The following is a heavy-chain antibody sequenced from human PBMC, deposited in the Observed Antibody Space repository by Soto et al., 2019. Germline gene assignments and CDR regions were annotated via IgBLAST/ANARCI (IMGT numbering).Heavy chain of an antibody. V-gene: IGHV2-5*02. CDR1: GFSLSTSGVG. D-gene: IGHD6-13*01. CDR2: IYWDDDK. J-gene: IGHJ5*02. Sequence: QITLKESGPTLVKPTQTLKLTCTFSGFSLSTSGVGVGWIRQPPGKALEWLALIYWDDDKYYSPSLKSRVTITKDTSKNQVVLTMTNMDPVDTATYFCAHRQAARHAFDPWGQGTLVTVSS. CDR3: AHRQAARHAFDP.